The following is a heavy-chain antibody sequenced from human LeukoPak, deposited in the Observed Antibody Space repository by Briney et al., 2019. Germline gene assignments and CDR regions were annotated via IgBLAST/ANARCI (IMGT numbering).Heavy chain of an antibody. CDR3: ARGKTSQNIVTRKTYNWFDP. J-gene: IGHJ5*02. D-gene: IGHD2/OR15-2a*01. CDR2: ISSSSDYI. V-gene: IGHV3-21*01. CDR1: GFTVSSNY. Sequence: GGSLRLSCAASGFTVSSNYMNWVRQAPGKGLEWVSSISSSSDYIYYADSVKGRFTISRDNAKNSLYLQMKSLRAEDTAVYYCARGKTSQNIVTRKTYNWFDPWGQGTLVTVSS.